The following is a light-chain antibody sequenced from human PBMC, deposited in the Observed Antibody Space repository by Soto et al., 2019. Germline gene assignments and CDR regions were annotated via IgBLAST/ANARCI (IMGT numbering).Light chain of an antibody. J-gene: IGKJ1*01. V-gene: IGKV3-20*01. CDR3: QQYTDWPLT. CDR2: DAS. CDR1: QTVSSSF. Sequence: EVVLTQSPGTLSLSPGERATLSCRTSQTVSSSFLAWYQQKPGQAPRLLMFDASNRATDIPDRFSGSGSGTDFTLTIGRLEPEDFAVYYCQQYTDWPLTFGQGTKVEVK.